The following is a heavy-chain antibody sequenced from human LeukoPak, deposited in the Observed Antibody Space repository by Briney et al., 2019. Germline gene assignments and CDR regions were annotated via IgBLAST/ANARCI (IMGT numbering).Heavy chain of an antibody. D-gene: IGHD1-26*01. CDR2: INTSGRT. CDR1: GGSISGNY. Sequence: SETLSLTCTVSGGSISGNYWTWIRQPAGKGLEWIGRINTSGRTDYNPSLKSRVTMLLDTSKNQFSLKLTSVTAADTAVYYCARGIVGATASDYWGQGSLVTVSS. J-gene: IGHJ4*02. CDR3: ARGIVGATASDY. V-gene: IGHV4-4*07.